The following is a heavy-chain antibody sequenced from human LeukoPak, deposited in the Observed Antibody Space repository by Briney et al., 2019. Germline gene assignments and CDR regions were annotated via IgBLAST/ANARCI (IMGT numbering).Heavy chain of an antibody. CDR1: GFIFSRYE. J-gene: IGHJ4*02. Sequence: RGSLRLSCAASGFIFSRYEMNWVRQAPGKGLEWVSYISSGGATIYQADSVKGRFTISRDNAKNSLFLQMNSLRAEDTAVYYCARGVNYLDSWGQGTLVTVSS. D-gene: IGHD5/OR15-5a*01. CDR2: ISSGGATI. CDR3: ARGVNYLDS. V-gene: IGHV3-48*03.